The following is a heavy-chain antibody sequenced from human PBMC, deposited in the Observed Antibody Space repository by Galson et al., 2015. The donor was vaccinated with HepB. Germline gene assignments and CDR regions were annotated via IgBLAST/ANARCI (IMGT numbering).Heavy chain of an antibody. J-gene: IGHJ3*02. Sequence: SLRLSCAASGFTFSDYNMDWVRQAPGKGLEWVDRTRNKANSYTTEYAASVKGRFTISRDDSKNSLYMQMNSLKTEDTAVYYCASLRWGSVSAFDIWGQGTMVTVSS. CDR3: ASLRWGSVSAFDI. CDR2: TRNKANSYTT. D-gene: IGHD7-27*01. CDR1: GFTFSDYN. V-gene: IGHV3-72*01.